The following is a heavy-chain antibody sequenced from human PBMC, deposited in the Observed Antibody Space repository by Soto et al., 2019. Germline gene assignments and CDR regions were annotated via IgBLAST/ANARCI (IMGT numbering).Heavy chain of an antibody. D-gene: IGHD2-21*01. CDR1: GFTFSSYA. J-gene: IGHJ1*01. Sequence: GGSLRLSCAASGFTFSSYAMSWVRQAPGKGLEWVSAISGSGGSTYYADSVKGRFTISRDNSKNTLYLQMNSLRAEDTAVYYCAKDSYCGGDCYHLEYFQHWGQGTLVTVSS. CDR2: ISGSGGST. V-gene: IGHV3-23*01. CDR3: AKDSYCGGDCYHLEYFQH.